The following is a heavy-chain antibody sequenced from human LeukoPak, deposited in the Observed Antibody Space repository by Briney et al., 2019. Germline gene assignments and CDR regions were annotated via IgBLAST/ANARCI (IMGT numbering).Heavy chain of an antibody. J-gene: IGHJ4*02. CDR3: ARFFRLSATSYFDY. Sequence: GASVKVSCKASGYTFTGYYMHWVRQAPGQGLEWMGWINPNSGGTNYAQKFQGRVTMTRDTSISTAYMELSSLRSDDTAVYYCARFFRLSATSYFDYWGQGTLVTVSS. D-gene: IGHD5-12*01. V-gene: IGHV1-2*02. CDR1: GYTFTGYY. CDR2: INPNSGGT.